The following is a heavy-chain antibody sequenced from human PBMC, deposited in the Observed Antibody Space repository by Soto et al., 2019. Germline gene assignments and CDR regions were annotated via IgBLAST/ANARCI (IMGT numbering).Heavy chain of an antibody. CDR1: GGSISSSSYY. CDR2: IYYSGST. CDR3: ARTGGGRYCSSTSCYAPWYYYYYYMEV. J-gene: IGHJ6*03. V-gene: IGHV4-39*01. D-gene: IGHD2-2*01. Sequence: PSETLSLTCTVSGGSISSSSYYWGWIRQPPGKGLEWIGSIYYSGSTYYNPSLKSRVTISVDTSKNQFSLKLSSVTAADTAVYYCARTGGGRYCSSTSCYAPWYYYYYYMEVWGKGTTVTVSS.